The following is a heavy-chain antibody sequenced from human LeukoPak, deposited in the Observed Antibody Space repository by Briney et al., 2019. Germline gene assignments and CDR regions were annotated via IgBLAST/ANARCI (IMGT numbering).Heavy chain of an antibody. V-gene: IGHV3-23*01. CDR2: ISGSGEGT. D-gene: IGHD2-15*01. CDR3: AKGEGASCYSSSDY. Sequence: PGGSLRLSCAASGFTFSSYAMSWVRQAPGKGLEWASAISGSGEGTYYADSVRGRFTISRDNSKNTLYLQMNSLTAGDTAVYFCAKGEGASCYSSSDYWGQGTLVTVSS. J-gene: IGHJ4*02. CDR1: GFTFSSYA.